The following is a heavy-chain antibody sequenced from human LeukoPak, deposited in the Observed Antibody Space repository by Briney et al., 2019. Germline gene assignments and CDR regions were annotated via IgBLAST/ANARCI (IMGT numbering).Heavy chain of an antibody. D-gene: IGHD1-7*01. Sequence: GESLKISCKGSGYSFTSYWIGWVRQMPGKGLEWMGIICPGDSDTRYSPSFQGQVTISADKSISTAYLQWSSLKASDTAMYYCVGLQDENLQDAFDIWGQGTTVTVSS. CDR1: GYSFTSYW. CDR3: VGLQDENLQDAFDI. V-gene: IGHV5-51*01. J-gene: IGHJ3*02. CDR2: ICPGDSDT.